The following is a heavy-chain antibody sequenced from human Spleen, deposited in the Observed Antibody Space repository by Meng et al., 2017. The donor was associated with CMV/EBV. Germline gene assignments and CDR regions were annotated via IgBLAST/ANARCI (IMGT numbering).Heavy chain of an antibody. J-gene: IGHJ4*02. CDR3: AKATYYYWDY. CDR1: GFSFSSTV. D-gene: IGHD5-12*01. CDR2: IRFDGSDK. V-gene: IGHV3-30*02. Sequence: GESLKISCAASGFSFSSTVMHWVRQAPGKGLEWVAFIRFDGSDKNYAGSVRGRFTVSRDNSKNTVYLQMDSLRAEDTAIYYCAKATYYYWDYWGQGTVVTVSS.